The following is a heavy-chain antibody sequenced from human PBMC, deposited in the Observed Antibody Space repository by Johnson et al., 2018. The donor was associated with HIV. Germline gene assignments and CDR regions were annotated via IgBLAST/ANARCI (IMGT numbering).Heavy chain of an antibody. CDR3: AKDRAEMVVVHDAFDM. Sequence: QVQLVESGGGLVKPGGSLRLSCAASRFTFSDYYMSWIRQAPGKGLEWVSYISSSGSTIYYADSVKGRFTISRDNSKNFLYLQMNSRRPEDTAVYYCAKDRAEMVVVHDAFDMWGQGTMVTVSS. CDR1: RFTFSDYY. V-gene: IGHV3-11*04. CDR2: ISSSGSTI. D-gene: IGHD3-22*01. J-gene: IGHJ3*02.